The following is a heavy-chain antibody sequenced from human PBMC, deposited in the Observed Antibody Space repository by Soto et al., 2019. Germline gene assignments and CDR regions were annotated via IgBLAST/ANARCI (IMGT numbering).Heavy chain of an antibody. J-gene: IGHJ4*02. D-gene: IGHD5-18*01. Sequence: PSETLSLTCTVSGGSISSYYWSWIRQPAGKGLEWIGRIYTSGSTNYNPSLKSRATMSVDTSKNQFSLKLSSVTAADTAVYYCAREYSGYSYDSFDYWGQGTLVTVSS. V-gene: IGHV4-4*07. CDR1: GGSISSYY. CDR2: IYTSGST. CDR3: AREYSGYSYDSFDY.